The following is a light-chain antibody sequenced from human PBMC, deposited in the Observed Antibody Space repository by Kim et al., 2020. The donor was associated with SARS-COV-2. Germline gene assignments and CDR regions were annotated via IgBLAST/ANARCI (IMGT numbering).Light chain of an antibody. V-gene: IGLV1-44*01. J-gene: IGLJ1*01. Sequence: GQRVTITCSGSRSNIGSNTVSGYQQLPGTAPKLLIYGTDQRPSGVPDRFSGSKSGTSASLAISGLQSEDEADYYCAATDDSLKGYVFGTGTKVTVL. CDR2: GTD. CDR3: AATDDSLKGYV. CDR1: RSNIGSNT.